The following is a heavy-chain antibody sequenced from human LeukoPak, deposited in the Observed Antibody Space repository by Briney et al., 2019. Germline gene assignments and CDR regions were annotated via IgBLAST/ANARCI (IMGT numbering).Heavy chain of an antibody. V-gene: IGHV4-39*01. CDR2: IYYSGST. Sequence: SETLSLTCTVSGGSISSSYYWGWIRQPPGKGLEWIGSIYYSGSTYYNPSLKSRVTISIDTFKNQFSLKLSSVTAADTAVYYCARQPPVAASGNFVDYWGQGTLVTVSS. CDR3: ARQPPVAASGNFVDY. J-gene: IGHJ4*02. CDR1: GGSISSSYY. D-gene: IGHD4-23*01.